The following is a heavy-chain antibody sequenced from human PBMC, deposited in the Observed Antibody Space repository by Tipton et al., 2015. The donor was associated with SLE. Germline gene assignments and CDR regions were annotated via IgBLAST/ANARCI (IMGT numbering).Heavy chain of an antibody. D-gene: IGHD2-15*01. V-gene: IGHV4-59*12. CDR1: GDSITSDY. CDR3: AREEGGGTTLRGRYMAV. CDR2: ISYSGST. Sequence: GLVKPSETLSLTCTVSGDSITSDYWTWIRQPTGKGLEWIVYISYSGSTNYNPSVRSRVLISLDTSKNQISLNVISVTAADTAVYFCAREEGGGTTLRGRYMAVWGTGTTVTVTS. J-gene: IGHJ6*03.